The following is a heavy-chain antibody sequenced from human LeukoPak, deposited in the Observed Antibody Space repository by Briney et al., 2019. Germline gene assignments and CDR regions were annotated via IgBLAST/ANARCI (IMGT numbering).Heavy chain of an antibody. J-gene: IGHJ4*02. CDR1: GGTFSNYA. D-gene: IGHD2-8*01. V-gene: IGHV1-69*05. Sequence: SVKVSCKASGGTFSNYAINWVRQAPGPGLEWMGGIIPLFGTANYAQKFQGRVTITRDTSASTAYMELSSLRSEDTAVYYCARGWVRSKNIVLMVYAKGHFDYWGQGTLVTVSS. CDR2: IIPLFGTA. CDR3: ARGWVRSKNIVLMVYAKGHFDY.